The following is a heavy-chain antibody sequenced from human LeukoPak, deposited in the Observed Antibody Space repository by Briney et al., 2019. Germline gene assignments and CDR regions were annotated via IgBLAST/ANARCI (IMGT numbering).Heavy chain of an antibody. CDR3: ARHIEGWSSSGWPYYFDY. D-gene: IGHD6-19*01. CDR2: IYYSGST. CDR1: GGSISSYH. V-gene: IGHV4-59*08. Sequence: PSETLSLTCTVSGGSISSYHWSWIRQPPGKGLEWIGYIYYSGSTNYNPSLKSRVTISVDTSKNQFSLKLSSVTAADTAVYYCARHIEGWSSSGWPYYFDYWGQGTLVTVSS. J-gene: IGHJ4*02.